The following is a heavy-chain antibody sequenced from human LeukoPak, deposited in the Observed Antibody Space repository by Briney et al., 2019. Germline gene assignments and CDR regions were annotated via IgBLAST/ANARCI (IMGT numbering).Heavy chain of an antibody. V-gene: IGHV4-39*07. CDR3: ANSAGYDILTGYYKRTLNGYFDY. CDR2: IYYSGST. J-gene: IGHJ4*02. CDR1: GGSISSSSYY. D-gene: IGHD3-9*01. Sequence: SETLSLTCTVSGGSISSSSYYWGWIRQPPGKGLEWIGSIYYSGSTYYNPSLKSRVTISVDTSKNQFSLKLSSVTAADTAVYYCANSAGYDILTGYYKRTLNGYFDYWGQGTLVTVSS.